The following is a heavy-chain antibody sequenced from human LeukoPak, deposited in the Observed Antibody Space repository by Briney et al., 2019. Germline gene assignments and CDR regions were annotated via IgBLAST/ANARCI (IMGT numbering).Heavy chain of an antibody. V-gene: IGHV4-4*07. CDR3: ARQIASAGTAGFDF. CDR2: IYTSGST. J-gene: IGHJ4*02. D-gene: IGHD6-13*01. CDR1: GGSISSYY. Sequence: SETLSLTCTASGGSISSYYWSWIRQPAGKGLEWIGRIYTSGSTNYNPSLKSRVTMSVDTSKNQFSLRLRSLTAADTAVYYCARQIASAGTAGFDFWGQGALVTVSS.